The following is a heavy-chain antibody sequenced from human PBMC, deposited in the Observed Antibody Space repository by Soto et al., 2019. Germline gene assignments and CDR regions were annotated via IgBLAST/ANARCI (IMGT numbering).Heavy chain of an antibody. Sequence: VQLVESGGGVVQPGRSLRLSCVGSGFTFSRHAITWVRQVPGKGLEWVSTLGRIGAFYADSVKGRFTISRDDSKNTATLQMDGLRAEDTAMYYCARDLTTHDYWGQGTLVTVSS. CDR1: GFTFSRHA. V-gene: IGHV3-23*04. CDR2: LGRIGA. J-gene: IGHJ4*02. CDR3: ARDLTTHDY.